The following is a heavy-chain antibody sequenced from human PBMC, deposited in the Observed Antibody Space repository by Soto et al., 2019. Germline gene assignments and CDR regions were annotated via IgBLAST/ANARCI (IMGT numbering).Heavy chain of an antibody. D-gene: IGHD2-2*01. Sequence: GASVKVSCKASGYTFTIYGINWVRQAPGQRLEWMGWINAGNGNTKYSQKFQGRVTITRDTSASTAYMELSSLRSEDTAVYYCARLDVGRERPDCISTSCYYYYGMDVWGQGTTVTVS. V-gene: IGHV1-3*01. CDR2: INAGNGNT. CDR1: GYTFTIYG. J-gene: IGHJ6*02. CDR3: ARLDVGRERPDCISTSCYYYYGMDV.